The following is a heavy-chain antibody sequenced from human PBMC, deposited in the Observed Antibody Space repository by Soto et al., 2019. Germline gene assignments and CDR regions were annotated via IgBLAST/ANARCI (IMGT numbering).Heavy chain of an antibody. CDR2: IIPIFGTA. CDR1: GGTFSSYA. J-gene: IGHJ6*02. D-gene: IGHD5-18*01. Sequence: QVQLVQSGAEVKKPGSSVKVSCKASGGTFSSYAISWVRQAPGQGLEWMGGIIPIFGTANYAQKFQGRVTITADESTSTAYMELSSLRSQHTAVYYCGQHPQRWLQHNYYYYGMDVWGQGTTVTVSS. CDR3: GQHPQRWLQHNYYYYGMDV. V-gene: IGHV1-69*19.